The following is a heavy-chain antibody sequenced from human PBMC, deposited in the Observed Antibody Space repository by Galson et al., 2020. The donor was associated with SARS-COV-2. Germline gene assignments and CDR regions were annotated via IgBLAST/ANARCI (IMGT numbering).Heavy chain of an antibody. D-gene: IGHD2-8*02. CDR2: TSYSEDS. CDR3: ASSRHDGTDYHAY. V-gene: IGHV4-59*08. J-gene: IGHJ4*02. Sequence: ETSEPLSLTCTVSGASISSDYWTWIRQAPGRGLEWIGYTSYSEDSNYNPSLKSRLTMSIDTSKNQFSLKLRSVTAADTAVYQCASSRHDGTDYHAYWGQGTLVTVSS. CDR1: GASISSDY.